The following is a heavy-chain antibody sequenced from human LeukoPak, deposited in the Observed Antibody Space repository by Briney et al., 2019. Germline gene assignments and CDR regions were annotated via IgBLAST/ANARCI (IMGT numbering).Heavy chain of an antibody. CDR3: PRQGTAMVTPLDY. J-gene: IGHJ4*02. Sequence: SETLSLTCTVSGGSISSSSYYWGWIRQPPGKGLEWIGSIYYSGSTYYNPSLKSRVTISVDTSKNQFSLKLSSVTAADTAVYYCPRQGTAMVTPLDYWGQGNLFNGSS. CDR1: GGSISSSSYY. D-gene: IGHD5-18*01. V-gene: IGHV4-39*01. CDR2: IYYSGST.